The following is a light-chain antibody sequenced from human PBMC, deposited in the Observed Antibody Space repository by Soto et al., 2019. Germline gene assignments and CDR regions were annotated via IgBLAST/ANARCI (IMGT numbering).Light chain of an antibody. CDR2: DVS. CDR3: SSYIGSSTPV. J-gene: IGLJ2*01. CDR1: SSDVGGYNY. Sequence: QSALTQPASVSGSPGQSITISCTGTSSDVGGYNYVSWYQQHPGKAPKLMIYDVSSRPSGVSNRFSGSKSGNTASLTISGLQADDEADYHCSSYIGSSTPVFGGGTKVTVL. V-gene: IGLV2-14*01.